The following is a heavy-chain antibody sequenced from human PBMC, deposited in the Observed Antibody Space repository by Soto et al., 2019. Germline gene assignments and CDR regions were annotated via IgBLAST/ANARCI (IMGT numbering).Heavy chain of an antibody. CDR2: ISAYNGNT. Sequence: QVHLVQSGAEVKKPGASVKVSCKASGYTFTNFGISWVRQAPGQGLEWMGWISAYNGNTNYAQKFQGRVTMTTETSRSTADISLRALRSDDTVVYYCASGGTRIACWAQVALGTVS. V-gene: IGHV1-18*01. CDR1: GYTFTNFG. J-gene: IGHJ4*02. CDR3: ASGGTRIAC. D-gene: IGHD3-16*01.